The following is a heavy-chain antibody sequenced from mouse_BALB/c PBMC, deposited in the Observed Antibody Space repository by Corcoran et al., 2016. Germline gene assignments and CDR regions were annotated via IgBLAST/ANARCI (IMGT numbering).Heavy chain of an antibody. D-gene: IGHD3-1*01. CDR3: ARGLPLYFDY. CDR2: INTYTGEP. J-gene: IGHJ2*01. Sequence: QIQLVQSGPELKKPGETVKISCKASGYTFTNYGMNWVKQAPGKGLKRMGGINTYTGEPTYADDFKGRFAFSMDTSASTAYLQINNLKNEDTATYFCARGLPLYFDYWGQGTTLTVSS. V-gene: IGHV9-3-1*01. CDR1: GYTFTNYG.